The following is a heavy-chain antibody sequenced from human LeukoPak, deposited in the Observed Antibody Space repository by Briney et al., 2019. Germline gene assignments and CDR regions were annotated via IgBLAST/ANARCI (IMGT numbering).Heavy chain of an antibody. D-gene: IGHD5-24*01. J-gene: IGHJ4*02. CDR1: GYTFANYH. CDR2: INPSGGGT. CDR3: ARAGGHGYSPDY. V-gene: IGHV1-46*01. Sequence: GASVKVSCKASGYTFANYHMHCVRQAPGQGLEWMRIINPSGGGTSYAQKFQGRVTMTRDTSTSTVYMELSSLRSEDTAVYYCARAGGHGYSPDYWGQGTLVTVSS.